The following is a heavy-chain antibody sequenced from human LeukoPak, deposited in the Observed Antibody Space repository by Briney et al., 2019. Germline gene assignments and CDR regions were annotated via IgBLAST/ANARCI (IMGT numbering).Heavy chain of an antibody. CDR1: GLTFSDYY. D-gene: IGHD4-17*01. V-gene: IGHV3-11*04. J-gene: IGHJ5*02. Sequence: GGSLRLSCAVSGLTFSDYYMSWVRQAPGKGLEWLSYISPSGTTTYCADSVQGRITISRDNAKNSLYLQMNSLRVEDTAVYYCAKAGRDSGDYHWFDPWGQGTLVTVSS. CDR2: ISPSGTTT. CDR3: AKAGRDSGDYHWFDP.